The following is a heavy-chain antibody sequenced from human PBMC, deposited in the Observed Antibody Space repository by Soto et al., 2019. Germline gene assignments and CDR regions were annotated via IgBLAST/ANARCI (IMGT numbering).Heavy chain of an antibody. D-gene: IGHD2-15*01. V-gene: IGHV1-69*06. CDR2: IIAIFGTA. Sequence: QVQLVQSGAEVKKPGSSVKVSCKASGGTFSSYVISWVRQAPGQGREWMGGIIAIFGTANYAQKFQGRVTITADKSTSTAYMELSSLRSEDTAVYYCATGYCSGGSCYPPPYFDYWGQGTLVTVSS. J-gene: IGHJ4*02. CDR1: GGTFSSYV. CDR3: ATGYCSGGSCYPPPYFDY.